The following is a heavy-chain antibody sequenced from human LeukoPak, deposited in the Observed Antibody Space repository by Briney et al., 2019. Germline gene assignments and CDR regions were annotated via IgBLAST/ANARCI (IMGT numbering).Heavy chain of an antibody. CDR2: INIGGTNT. Sequence: GGSLRLSCAASGFTFNDYYMSCIRQAPGKGLEWLSYINIGGTNTHYADSVKGRFTIPRDNAKKSLYLEMNNLRAEDTAVYYCATDGAGFDTWGQGVLVTVSS. CDR3: ATDGAGFDT. V-gene: IGHV3-11*01. CDR1: GFTFNDYY. J-gene: IGHJ5*02.